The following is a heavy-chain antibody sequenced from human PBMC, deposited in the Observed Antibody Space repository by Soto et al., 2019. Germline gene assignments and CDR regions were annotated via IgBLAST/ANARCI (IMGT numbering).Heavy chain of an antibody. CDR3: ASDSRPLLWFGESNDY. CDR1: GYTFTSYG. D-gene: IGHD3-10*01. V-gene: IGHV1-18*01. Sequence: QVQLVQSGAEVKKPGASVKVSCKASGYTFTSYGISWVRQAPGQGLEWMGWISAYNGNTNYAQKLQGRVTMTTDTXTXTAYMELRSLRSDDTAVYYCASDSRPLLWFGESNDYWGQGTLVTVSS. CDR2: ISAYNGNT. J-gene: IGHJ4*02.